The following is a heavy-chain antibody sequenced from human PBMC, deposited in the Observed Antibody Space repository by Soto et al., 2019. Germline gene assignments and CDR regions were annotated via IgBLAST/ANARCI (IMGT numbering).Heavy chain of an antibody. CDR1: GFTFSSYS. V-gene: IGHV3-48*01. J-gene: IGHJ3*02. Sequence: GGSLRLSCAASGFTFSSYSMNWVRQAPGKGLEWVSYISSSSSTIYYADSVKGRFTISRDNAKNSLYLQMNSLRAEDTAVYYCARDPYSSSWYLVGAFEIWGHWTIVTV. CDR2: ISSSSSTI. CDR3: ARDPYSSSWYLVGAFEI. D-gene: IGHD6-13*01.